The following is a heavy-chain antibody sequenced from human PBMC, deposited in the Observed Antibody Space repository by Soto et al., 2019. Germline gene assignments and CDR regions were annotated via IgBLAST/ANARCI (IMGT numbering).Heavy chain of an antibody. CDR3: AKEMERTFDY. CDR1: GFTFSSYG. V-gene: IGHV3-30*18. CDR2: ISYDGSNK. J-gene: IGHJ4*02. D-gene: IGHD1-1*01. Sequence: GSLRLSCAASGFTFSSYGMHWVRQAPGKGLEWVAVISYDGSNKYYADSVKGRFTISRDNSKNTLYLQMNSLRAEDTAVYYCAKEMERTFDYWGQGTLVTVAS.